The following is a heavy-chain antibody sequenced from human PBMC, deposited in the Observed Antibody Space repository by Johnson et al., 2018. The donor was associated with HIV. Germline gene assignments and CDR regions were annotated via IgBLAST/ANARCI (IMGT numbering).Heavy chain of an antibody. J-gene: IGHJ3*01. CDR2: ISFDGNLK. Sequence: QEKLVESGGGVVQPGKSVTLSCVGSGLSFSNFGIHWVRQAPGKGPEWVAVISFDGNLKKYADSVTGRFTISRDNSKNTLYLQMTSLRQDDTAVYSCYCTDHVGAGSESKGTFEAWGQGTMVTVSS. D-gene: IGHD3-10*01. V-gene: IGHV3-30*03. CDR3: YCTDHVGAGSESKGTFEA. CDR1: GLSFSNFG.